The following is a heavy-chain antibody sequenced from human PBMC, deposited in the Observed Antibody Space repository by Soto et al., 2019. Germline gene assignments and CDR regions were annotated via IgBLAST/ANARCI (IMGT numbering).Heavy chain of an antibody. CDR2: IYYSGNT. Sequence: QVQLQESGPGLVKPSQTLSLTCSVSGGSISSGYYYWSWIRQPPGKGLEWIGNIYYSGNTYYNPSLKGRLFILIGTSKNPFSLEVGFLAGAGTAVFLCARSSVYGMDGWGQGATVTVSS. V-gene: IGHV4-30-4*01. CDR1: GGSISSGYYY. J-gene: IGHJ6*02. CDR3: ARSSVYGMDG. D-gene: IGHD3-10*01.